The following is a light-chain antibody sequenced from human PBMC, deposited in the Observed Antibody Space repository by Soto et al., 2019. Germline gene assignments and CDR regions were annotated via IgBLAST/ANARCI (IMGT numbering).Light chain of an antibody. Sequence: DIVFAQPPGTRSLSPGERAPVCCRGIQSVSSNYLAWYQQKPGQAPRLLIYGASARGTGVPDRFSGSGSGTDFTLTISRLETEDFAVYHCKQYSSLSCTFGKGTKVDIK. CDR2: GAS. CDR3: KQYSSLSCT. V-gene: IGKV3-20*01. CDR1: QSVSSNY. J-gene: IGKJ1*01.